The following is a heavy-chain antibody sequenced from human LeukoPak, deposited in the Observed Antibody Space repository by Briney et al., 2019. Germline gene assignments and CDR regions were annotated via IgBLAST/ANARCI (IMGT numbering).Heavy chain of an antibody. V-gene: IGHV4-34*01. CDR3: AREAFYCSGGSCYLAYFDY. J-gene: IGHJ4*02. CDR2: INHSGST. Sequence: SQTLSLTCAVYGGSFSGYYWSWIRQPPGKGLEWIGEINHSGSTNYNPSLKSRVTISVDTSKNQFSLKLSSVTAADTAVYYCAREAFYCSGGSCYLAYFDYWGQGTLLTVSS. CDR1: GGSFSGYY. D-gene: IGHD2-15*01.